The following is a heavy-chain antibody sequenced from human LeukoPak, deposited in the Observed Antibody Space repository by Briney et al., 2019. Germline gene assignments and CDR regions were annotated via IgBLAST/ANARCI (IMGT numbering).Heavy chain of an antibody. CDR2: ISSSGSTI. CDR3: ARYEYNMDV. J-gene: IGHJ6*03. V-gene: IGHV3-48*03. Sequence: GGSLRLSCAASGFTFSSYAMSWVRQAPGKGLEWVSYISSSGSTIYYADSVEGRFTISRDNAKNSLYLQTNSLRAEDTAVYYCARYEYNMDVWGKGTTVTISS. CDR1: GFTFSSYA. D-gene: IGHD3-16*01.